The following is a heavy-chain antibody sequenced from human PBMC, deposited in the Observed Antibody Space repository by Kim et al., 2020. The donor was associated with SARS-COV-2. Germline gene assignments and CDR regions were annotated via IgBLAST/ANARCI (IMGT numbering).Heavy chain of an antibody. CDR1: GGTFSSYA. J-gene: IGHJ4*02. V-gene: IGHV1-69*04. D-gene: IGHD6-19*01. CDR3: ARDSGWSSGDFDY. Sequence: SVKVSCKASGGTFSSYAISWVRQAPGQGLEWMGRIIPILGIANYAQKFQGRVTITADKSTSTAYMELSSLRSEDTAVYYCARDSGWSSGDFDYWGQGTL. CDR2: IIPILGIA.